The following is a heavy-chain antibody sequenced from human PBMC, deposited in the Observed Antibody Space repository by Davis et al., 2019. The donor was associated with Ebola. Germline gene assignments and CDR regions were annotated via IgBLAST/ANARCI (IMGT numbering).Heavy chain of an antibody. J-gene: IGHJ4*02. CDR2: IYPGDSDT. CDR1: GYSITTYW. Sequence: KVSCKASGYSITTYWIGWVRQMPGKGLEWMGIIYPGDSDTRYSPSFQGQVTISADKSITTAYLQWSSLKASDTAMYYCARFLEWKADYWGQGTLVTVSS. D-gene: IGHD3-3*01. CDR3: ARFLEWKADY. V-gene: IGHV5-51*01.